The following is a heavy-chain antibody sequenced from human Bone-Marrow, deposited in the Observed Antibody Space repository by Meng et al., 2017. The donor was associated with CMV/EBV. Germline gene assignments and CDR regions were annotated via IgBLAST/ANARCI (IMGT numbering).Heavy chain of an antibody. CDR3: ARAFVAAAGTRLADY. J-gene: IGHJ4*02. V-gene: IGHV3-7*01. CDR1: GFTFSSYW. Sequence: GGSLRLSCAASGFTFSSYWMTWVRRAPGKGLEWVANIKQDGSEKYYVDSVKGRFTISRDNAKNSLFLQMNSLRAEDTAVYYCARAFVAAAGTRLADYWGQGTLDTVSS. CDR2: IKQDGSEK. D-gene: IGHD6-13*01.